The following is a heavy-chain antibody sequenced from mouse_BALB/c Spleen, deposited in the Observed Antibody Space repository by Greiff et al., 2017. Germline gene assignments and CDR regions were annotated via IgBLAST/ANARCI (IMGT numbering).Heavy chain of an antibody. D-gene: IGHD4-1*01. J-gene: IGHJ2*01. CDR3: TRDFNWGYCDY. V-gene: IGHV1-69*02. CDR2: IYPSDSYT. Sequence: QVQLQQPGAELVRPGASVKLSCKASGYTFTSYWINWVKQRPGQGLEWIGNIYPSDSYTNYNQKFKDKATLTVDKSSSTAYMQLSSPTSEDSAVYYCTRDFNWGYCDYWGQGTTLTVSS. CDR1: GYTFTSYW.